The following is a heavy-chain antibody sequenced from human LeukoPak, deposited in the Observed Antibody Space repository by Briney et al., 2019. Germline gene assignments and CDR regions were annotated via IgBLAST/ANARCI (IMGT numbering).Heavy chain of an antibody. CDR2: IVVGSGNT. V-gene: IGHV1-58*02. CDR1: GFTFTSSA. J-gene: IGHJ3*02. Sequence: GASVKASCKASGFTFTSSAMQWVRQARGQRLEWIGWIVVGSGNTNYAQKFQERVTITRDMSTSTAYMELSSLRSEDTAVYYCAARTSHDYGDAFDIWGQGTMVTVSS. D-gene: IGHD4-17*01. CDR3: AARTSHDYGDAFDI.